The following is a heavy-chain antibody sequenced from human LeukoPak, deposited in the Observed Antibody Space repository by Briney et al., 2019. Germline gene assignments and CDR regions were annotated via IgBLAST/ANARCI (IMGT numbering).Heavy chain of an antibody. CDR3: ASRPYDNSGYYYV. V-gene: IGHV3-48*04. J-gene: IGHJ4*02. CDR1: GFTFSSYN. D-gene: IGHD3-22*01. CDR2: ISSSSTTL. Sequence: PGGSLRLSCAASGFTFSSYNMHWVRQAPGKGLEWISYISSSSTTLYYADSVKGRFTISRDNAKNSLFLQMNSLGAEDTAVYYCASRPYDNSGYYYVWGQGTLVTVSS.